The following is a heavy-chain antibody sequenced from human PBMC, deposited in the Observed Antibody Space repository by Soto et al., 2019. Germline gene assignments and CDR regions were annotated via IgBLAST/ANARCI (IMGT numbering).Heavy chain of an antibody. CDR1: GFPLSDSA. V-gene: IGHV3-73*01. D-gene: IGHD1-26*01. CDR2: IRRKTNNYAT. Sequence: EVQLVESGGGLVQPGGSLKLACLASGFPLSDSAIHWVRKASGKGLEWVGRIRRKTNNYATAYGAPVRGRFTLSRDDSKNTACVQMNNLESEDAAMYYCTIHAGGKVDQSLYYSFVDIWGKG. CDR3: TIHAGGKVDQSLYYSFVDI. J-gene: IGHJ6*03.